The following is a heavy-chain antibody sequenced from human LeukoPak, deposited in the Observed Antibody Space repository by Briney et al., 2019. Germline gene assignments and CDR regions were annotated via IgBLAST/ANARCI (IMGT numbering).Heavy chain of an antibody. CDR1: GFTFSSYW. CDR3: ARENDYVWGSYRFWGASGFDP. J-gene: IGHJ5*02. D-gene: IGHD3-16*02. Sequence: QPGGSLRLSCAASGFTFSSYWMSWVRQAPGKGLEWVANIKQDGSEKYYVDSVKGRFTISRDNAKNSLYLQMNSLRAEDTAVYYCARENDYVWGSYRFWGASGFDPWGQGTLVTVSS. V-gene: IGHV3-7*01. CDR2: IKQDGSEK.